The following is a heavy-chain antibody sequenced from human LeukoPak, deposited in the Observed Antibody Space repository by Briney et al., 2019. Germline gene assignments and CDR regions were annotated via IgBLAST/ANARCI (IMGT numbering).Heavy chain of an antibody. J-gene: IGHJ4*02. V-gene: IGHV1-2*02. CDR1: GYTFTGYY. CDR3: ANVKNDFWSGYYHLDY. Sequence: ASVKVSCKASGYTFTGYYVHWVRQAPGQGLEWMGWINPNTGGTNYAQKFQGRVTMTRDTSISTAYMELSSLRSDDTAVYYCANVKNDFWSGYYHLDYWGQGTLVTVSS. D-gene: IGHD3-3*01. CDR2: INPNTGGT.